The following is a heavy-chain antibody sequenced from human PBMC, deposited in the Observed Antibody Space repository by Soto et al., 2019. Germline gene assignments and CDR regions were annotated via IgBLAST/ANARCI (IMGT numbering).Heavy chain of an antibody. J-gene: IGHJ3*02. CDR1: GGTFSSYT. V-gene: IGHV1-69*02. D-gene: IGHD3-3*01. Sequence: SVKVSCKASGGTFSSYTISWVRQAPGQGLEWMGRIIPILGIANYAQKFQGRVTITADKSTSTAYMELSSLRSEDTAVYYCARGRRFLEWSYDAFDIWGQGTMVTVSS. CDR2: IIPILGIA. CDR3: ARGRRFLEWSYDAFDI.